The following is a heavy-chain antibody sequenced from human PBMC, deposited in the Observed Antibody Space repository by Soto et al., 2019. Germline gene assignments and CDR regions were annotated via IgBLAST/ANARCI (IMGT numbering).Heavy chain of an antibody. CDR1: GGAFRGFY. CDR3: ARGTSSWSWKFDY. Sequence: SGTLSLTGAVYGGAFRGFYWTGIRPPPGTGLEWIGEINHSGSTNYNPSLKSRVTISVDTSKNQFSLKLSSVTAADTAVYYCARGTSSWSWKFDYWGQGILVTVSS. J-gene: IGHJ4*02. V-gene: IGHV4-34*01. CDR2: INHSGST. D-gene: IGHD6-13*01.